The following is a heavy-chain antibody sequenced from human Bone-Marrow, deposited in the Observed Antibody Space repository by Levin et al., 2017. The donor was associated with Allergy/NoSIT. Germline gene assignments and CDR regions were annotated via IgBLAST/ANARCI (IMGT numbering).Heavy chain of an antibody. D-gene: IGHD3-9*01. CDR1: GGSISSGGYS. CDR2: IYHSGST. J-gene: IGHJ4*02. Sequence: SETLSLTCAVSGGSISSGGYSWSWIRQPPGKGLEWIGYIYHSGSTYYNPSLKSRVTISVDRSKNQFSLKLSSVTAADTAVYYCARGDLDYDILTGFSLDYWGQGTLVTVSS. V-gene: IGHV4-30-2*01. CDR3: ARGDLDYDILTGFSLDY.